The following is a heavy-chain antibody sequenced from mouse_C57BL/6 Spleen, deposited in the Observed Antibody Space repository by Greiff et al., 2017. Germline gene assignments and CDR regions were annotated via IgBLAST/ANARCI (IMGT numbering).Heavy chain of an antibody. V-gene: IGHV5-4*01. J-gene: IGHJ1*03. CDR1: GFTFSSYA. Sequence: EVMLVESGGGLVKPGGSLKLSCAASGFTFSSYAMSWVRQTPEKRLEWVATISDGGSYTYYPDNVKGRFTSSRDNAKNNLYLQMSHLKSEDTAMYYCARDNYCSSCYFDVWGTGTTVTVSS. CDR2: ISDGGSYT. CDR3: ARDNYCSSCYFDV. D-gene: IGHD1-1*01.